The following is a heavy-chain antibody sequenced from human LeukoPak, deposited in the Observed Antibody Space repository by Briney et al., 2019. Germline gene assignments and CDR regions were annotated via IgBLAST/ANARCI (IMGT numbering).Heavy chain of an antibody. Sequence: SETLSLTCAVYGGSFGSYYWNWIRQSPVYGLEWIGEITFGGNTKYNPSLASRLIISVDTSKKQVSLKLSSVTAADTAVYYCARSAPRFLLKEVRTVPRPYSMDVWGKGTTVTVSS. CDR1: GGSFGSYY. D-gene: IGHD3-10*01. CDR2: ITFGGNT. V-gene: IGHV4-34*01. CDR3: ARSAPRFLLKEVRTVPRPYSMDV. J-gene: IGHJ6*03.